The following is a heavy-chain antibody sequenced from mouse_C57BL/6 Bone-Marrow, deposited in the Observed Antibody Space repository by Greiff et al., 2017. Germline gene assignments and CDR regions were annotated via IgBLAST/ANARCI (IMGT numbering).Heavy chain of an antibody. D-gene: IGHD2-4*01. CDR2: IDPEDGDT. Sequence: VQLQQSGAELVRPGASVKLSCTASGFNIKDYYMHWVKQRPEQGLEWIGWIDPEDGDTEYAPKFQGKATMTADTSSNTAYLQLSSLTAEDTAVYYCTTMITTKYYFDYWGQGTTLTVSS. J-gene: IGHJ2*01. V-gene: IGHV14-1*01. CDR1: GFNIKDYY. CDR3: TTMITTKYYFDY.